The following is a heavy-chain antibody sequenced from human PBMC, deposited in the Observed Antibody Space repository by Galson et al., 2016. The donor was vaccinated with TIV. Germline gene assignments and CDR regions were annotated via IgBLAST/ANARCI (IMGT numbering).Heavy chain of an antibody. CDR2: ISGSGATT. CDR1: GFTFSTYA. D-gene: IGHD6-19*01. V-gene: IGHV3-23*01. J-gene: IGHJ6*02. Sequence: SLRLSCAASGFTFSTYAMTWVRQAPGKGLEWVSAISGSGATTYYADSVKGRFTISRDNSKNTLYVQMNSLRAEDTAVYYCAKAPSSGFTYYYAMDVWGQGTTVTVSS. CDR3: AKAPSSGFTYYYAMDV.